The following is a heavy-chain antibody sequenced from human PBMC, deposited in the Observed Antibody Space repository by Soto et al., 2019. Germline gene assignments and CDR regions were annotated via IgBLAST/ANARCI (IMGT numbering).Heavy chain of an antibody. CDR2: ISGSGGST. CDR1: GFTFSSYA. V-gene: IGHV3-23*01. J-gene: IGHJ4*02. CDR3: ARDSGYGSGNSVNHYFDY. D-gene: IGHD3-10*01. Sequence: GGSLRLSCAASGFTFSSYAMSWVRQAPGKGLEWVSAISGSGGSTYYADSVKGRFTISRDNSKNTLYLQMNSLRAEDTALYYCARDSGYGSGNSVNHYFDYWGQGTLVTVSS.